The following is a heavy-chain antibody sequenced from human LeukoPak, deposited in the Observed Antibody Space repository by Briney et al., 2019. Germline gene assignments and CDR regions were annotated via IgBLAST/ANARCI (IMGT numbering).Heavy chain of an antibody. J-gene: IGHJ4*02. CDR1: GFTVSSNY. CDR3: AGLPAYYYDTSGFYFDY. D-gene: IGHD3-22*01. V-gene: IGHV3-66*04. CDR2: IYSGGST. Sequence: GGSLRLSCAASGFTVSSNYMSWVRQAPGKGLEWVSVIYSGGSTYYADSVKGRFTISRDNSKNTLYLQMNSLRAEDTTVYYCAGLPAYYYDTSGFYFDYWGQGTLVTVSS.